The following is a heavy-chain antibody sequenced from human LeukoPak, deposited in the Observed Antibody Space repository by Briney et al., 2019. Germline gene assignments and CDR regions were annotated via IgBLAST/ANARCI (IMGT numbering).Heavy chain of an antibody. CDR3: ARRAVRKISDYVWGSYRSGAFDI. Sequence: SETLSLTCAVYGGSFSGYYWSWIRQPPGKGLEWIGEINHSGSTNYNPSLKSRVTISVDTSKNQFSLKLSSVTAADTAVYYCARRAVRKISDYVWGSYRSGAFDIWGQGTMVTVSS. J-gene: IGHJ3*02. D-gene: IGHD3-16*02. CDR2: INHSGST. CDR1: GGSFSGYY. V-gene: IGHV4-34*01.